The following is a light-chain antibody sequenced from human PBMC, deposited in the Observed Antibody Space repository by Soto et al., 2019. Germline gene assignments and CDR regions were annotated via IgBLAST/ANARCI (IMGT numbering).Light chain of an antibody. CDR3: SSYAGSYILV. V-gene: IGLV2-11*01. CDR2: DVT. Sequence: QSVLTQPRSVSGSPGQSVTISCTGTSSDVGAYDYVSWYQQHPGKAPKLMIYDVTKRPSGVPDRFSGSKSGNTASLTISGLQAEDEADYYCSSYAGSYILVLGGGTKLTVL. J-gene: IGLJ2*01. CDR1: SSDVGAYDY.